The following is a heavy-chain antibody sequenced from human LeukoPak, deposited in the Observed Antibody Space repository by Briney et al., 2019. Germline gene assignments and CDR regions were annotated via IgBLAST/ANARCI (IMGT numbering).Heavy chain of an antibody. V-gene: IGHV3-21*01. J-gene: IGHJ4*02. CDR3: ARDSEGYQLLKGFDY. CDR1: GFTFSSYS. CDR2: ISSSSSYI. Sequence: GGSLRLSCAASGFTFSSYSMNWVRQAPGKGLEWVSSISSSSSYIYYAGSMKGRFTISRDDAKNSLYLQMNSLRAEDTAMYYCARDSEGYQLLKGFDYWGQGTLVTVSS. D-gene: IGHD2-2*01.